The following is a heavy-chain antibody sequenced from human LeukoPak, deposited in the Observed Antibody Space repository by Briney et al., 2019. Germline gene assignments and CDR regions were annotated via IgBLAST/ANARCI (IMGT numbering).Heavy chain of an antibody. CDR3: ARDRNTYYYDSSGYYYSPSLTFDI. CDR2: INPNSGGT. D-gene: IGHD3-22*01. CDR1: GYTFTGYY. Sequence: GASVKVSCKASGYTFTGYYMHWVRQAPGQGLEWMGWINPNSGGTNYAQKFQGWVTMTRDTSISTAYMELSRLRSDDMAVYYCARDRNTYYYDSSGYYYSPSLTFDIWGQGTMVTVSS. J-gene: IGHJ3*02. V-gene: IGHV1-2*04.